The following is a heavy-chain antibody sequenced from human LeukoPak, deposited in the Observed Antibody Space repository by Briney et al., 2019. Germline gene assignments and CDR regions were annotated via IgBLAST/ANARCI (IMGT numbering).Heavy chain of an antibody. V-gene: IGHV3-23*01. D-gene: IGHD5-18*01. CDR3: AKYIGGGTAMAPRFDY. CDR1: GFTFSSYA. Sequence: GGSLRLSCAASGFTFSSYAMSWVRQAPGKGLEWVSAISGSGGSTYYADSVKGRFTISRDNSKNTLYLQMNSLRAEDTAVYYCAKYIGGGTAMAPRFDYWGQGTLVTFSS. CDR2: ISGSGGST. J-gene: IGHJ4*02.